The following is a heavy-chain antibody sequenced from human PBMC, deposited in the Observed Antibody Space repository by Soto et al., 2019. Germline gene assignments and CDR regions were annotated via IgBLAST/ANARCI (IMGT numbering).Heavy chain of an antibody. J-gene: IGHJ4*02. CDR3: AREISSGYYSFDY. V-gene: IGHV1-18*01. D-gene: IGHD3-22*01. CDR2: ISGYNGNT. CDR1: GYTFTSYG. Sequence: QVQLVQSGAEVKTPGASVKVSCKTSGYTFTSYGISWVRQAPGQGLEWMGWISGYNGNTNYAQKFQGRVTMTTDTXTSTAYMELRSLRSDDTAIYYCAREISSGYYSFDYWGQGTLVTVSS.